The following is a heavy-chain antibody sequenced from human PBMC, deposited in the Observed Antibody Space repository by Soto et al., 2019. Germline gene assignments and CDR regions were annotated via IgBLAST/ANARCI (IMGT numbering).Heavy chain of an antibody. D-gene: IGHD4-17*01. J-gene: IGHJ2*01. Sequence: GGSLRLSCAASGFTFSSYAMHWVRQAPGKGLEWVAVISYDGSNKYYADSVKGRFTISRDNSKNTLYLQMNSLRAEDTAVYYCARDNSYGDYTYWYFDLWGRGTLVTVSS. CDR2: ISYDGSNK. V-gene: IGHV3-30-3*01. CDR3: ARDNSYGDYTYWYFDL. CDR1: GFTFSSYA.